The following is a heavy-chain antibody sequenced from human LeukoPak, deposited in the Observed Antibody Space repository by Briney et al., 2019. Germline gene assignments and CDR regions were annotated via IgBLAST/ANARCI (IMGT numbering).Heavy chain of an antibody. V-gene: IGHV4-59*01. D-gene: IGHD3-10*01. CDR3: AREINYYGSGSYFYRRERNWFDP. Sequence: SETLSLTCTVSGGSISSYYWSWIRQPPGKGLEWIGYIYYSGSTNYNPFLKSRVTISVDTSKNQFSLKLSSVTAADTAVYYCAREINYYGSGSYFYRRERNWFDPWGQGTLVTVSS. CDR2: IYYSGST. J-gene: IGHJ5*02. CDR1: GGSISSYY.